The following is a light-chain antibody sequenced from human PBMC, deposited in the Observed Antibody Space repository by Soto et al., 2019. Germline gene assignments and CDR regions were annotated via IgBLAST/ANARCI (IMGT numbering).Light chain of an antibody. V-gene: IGLV2-14*01. CDR2: DVN. CDR3: SSYTSSSTYV. Sequence: QSALTQPASVSGSPGQSIAISCTGASSDVGYYNYVSWYQQHPGKAPNVMIYDVNNRPSGVPDRFSGSKSGNTASLTISGLQAEDVADYYCSSYTSSSTYVFRTGTKVTVL. CDR1: SSDVGYYNY. J-gene: IGLJ1*01.